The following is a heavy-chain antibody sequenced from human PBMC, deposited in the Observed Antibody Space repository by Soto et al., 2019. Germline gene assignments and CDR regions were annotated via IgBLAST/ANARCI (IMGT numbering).Heavy chain of an antibody. CDR1: RFTFSSYA. Sequence: DVQLLESGGHLVQPGGSLRLSCAASRFTFSSYAMSWVRQAPGKGLEWVSSVSAGGDMTYYSDSVKGRFTISRDNSNNVLFLQMNSLRIEDTALYYCARGDRGGSGSPASYYYSGLDVWGQGTTVTVS. CDR3: ARGDRGGSGSPASYYYSGLDV. J-gene: IGHJ6*02. D-gene: IGHD2-15*01. CDR2: VSAGGDMT. V-gene: IGHV3-23*01.